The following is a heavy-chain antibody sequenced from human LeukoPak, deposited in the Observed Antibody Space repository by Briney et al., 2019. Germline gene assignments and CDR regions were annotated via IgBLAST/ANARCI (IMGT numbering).Heavy chain of an antibody. D-gene: IGHD6-13*01. J-gene: IGHJ4*02. CDR3: ASREAGYSSSWAPFDY. V-gene: IGHV4-61*08. CDR2: IYYSGST. Sequence: SQTLSLTCTVSGGSISSGGYYWSWIRQPPGKGLEWIGYIYYSGSTKNNPSLKSRVTISVDTSKNQFSLKLSSVTAADTAVYYCASREAGYSSSWAPFDYRGQGTLVIVSS. CDR1: GGSISSGGYY.